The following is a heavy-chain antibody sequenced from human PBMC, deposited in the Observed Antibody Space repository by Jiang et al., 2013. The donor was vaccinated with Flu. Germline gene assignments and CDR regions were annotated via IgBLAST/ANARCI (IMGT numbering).Heavy chain of an antibody. CDR2: IYPGDSDT. J-gene: IGHJ4*02. CDR3: ARPRRVYYDSSGYYYFDY. CDR1: GYSFTSYW. D-gene: IGHD3-22*01. V-gene: IGHV5-51*03. Sequence: GAEVKKPGESLKISCKGSGYSFTSYWIGWVRQMPGKGLEWMGIIYPGDSDTRYSPSFQGQVTISADKSISTAYLQWSSLKASDTAMYYCARPRRVYYDSSGYYYFDYWGQGTLVTVSS.